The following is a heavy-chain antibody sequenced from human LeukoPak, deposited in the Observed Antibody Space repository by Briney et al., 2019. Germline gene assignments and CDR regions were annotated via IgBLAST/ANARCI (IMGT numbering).Heavy chain of an antibody. CDR1: GYTFTGYY. D-gene: IGHD3-9*01. CDR3: ARGNDILTGYYMDAFDI. CDR2: INPNSGGT. V-gene: IGHV1-2*02. Sequence: GASVEVSCKASGYTFTGYYMHWVRQAPGQGLEWMGWINPNSGGTNYAQKFQGRVTMTRDTSISTAYMELSRLRSDDTAVYYCARGNDILTGYYMDAFDIWGQGTMVTVSS. J-gene: IGHJ3*02.